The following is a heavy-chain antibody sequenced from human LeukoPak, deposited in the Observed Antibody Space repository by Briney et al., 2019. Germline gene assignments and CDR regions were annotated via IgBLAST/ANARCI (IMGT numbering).Heavy chain of an antibody. D-gene: IGHD6-6*01. CDR2: IYYSGST. CDR1: GGSISSSSYY. CDR3: ARVMRGSSSPHFDY. V-gene: IGHV4-39*07. Sequence: ETLSLTCTVSGGSISSSSYYWGWIRRPPGKGLEWIGSIYYSGSTYYNPSLKSRVTISVDTSKNQFSLKLSSVTAADTAVYYCARVMRGSSSPHFDYWGQGTLVTVSS. J-gene: IGHJ4*02.